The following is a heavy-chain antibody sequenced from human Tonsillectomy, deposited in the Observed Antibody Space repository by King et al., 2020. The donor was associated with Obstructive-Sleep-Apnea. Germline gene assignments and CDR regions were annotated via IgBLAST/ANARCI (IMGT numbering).Heavy chain of an antibody. Sequence: QLVQSGAEVKKPGASVKVSCKASGYTFTSNGIIWVRQAPGQGLEWMGWISAYNGNTNFAQMLQGRVTMTTDTSTSTAYMELRSLRSDDTAVYYCARDQAPGNAFDIWGQGTMVTVSS. V-gene: IGHV1-18*01. J-gene: IGHJ3*02. CDR2: ISAYNGNT. CDR3: ARDQAPGNAFDI. CDR1: GYTFTSNG.